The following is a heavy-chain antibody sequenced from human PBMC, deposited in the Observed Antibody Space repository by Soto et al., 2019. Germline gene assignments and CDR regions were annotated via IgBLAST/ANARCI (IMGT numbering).Heavy chain of an antibody. CDR3: ATSKGAVVISPYFFDY. D-gene: IGHD2-21*01. Sequence: EVRLEESGGGLVQPGGSLRLSCAASGFTFDSYWMYWVRQAPGKGLVWVSRVNSDGGITTYADSVKGRFTISRDNAKNTLSLQMNSLRVEDTAVYYCATSKGAVVISPYFFDYWGQGALVTVSS. CDR2: VNSDGGIT. V-gene: IGHV3-74*01. J-gene: IGHJ4*02. CDR1: GFTFDSYW.